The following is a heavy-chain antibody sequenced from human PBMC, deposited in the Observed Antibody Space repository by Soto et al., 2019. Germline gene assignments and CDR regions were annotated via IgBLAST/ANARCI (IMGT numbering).Heavy chain of an antibody. CDR1: GYDFNTNW. CDR2: MYPGDSDT. J-gene: IGHJ4*02. CDR3: ARLPRDCNKTSCYYADH. Sequence: KAGESLKISCRGSGYDFNTNWFGWVRQLPGRGLEWVGIMYPGDSDTRYNPSLQGHVTLSVDVTVSTAFLQWRSLETSDTGMYFCARLPRDCNKTSCYYADHWGQGTQVTVSS. V-gene: IGHV5-51*03. D-gene: IGHD3-3*01.